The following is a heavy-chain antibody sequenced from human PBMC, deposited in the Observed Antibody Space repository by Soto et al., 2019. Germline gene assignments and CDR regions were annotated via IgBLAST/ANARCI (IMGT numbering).Heavy chain of an antibody. CDR3: ARGGAHRYSSSWYHWFDP. J-gene: IGHJ5*02. CDR2: INHSGST. D-gene: IGHD6-13*01. V-gene: IGHV4-34*01. CDR1: GGSFSGYY. Sequence: QVQLQQWGAGLLKPSETLSLTCAVYGGSFSGYYWSWIRQPPGKGLEWIGEINHSGSTNYNPSLTRRVTISVDTSKPTYSRKLSSVTAADTAVYYCARGGAHRYSSSWYHWFDPWGQGTLVTVSS.